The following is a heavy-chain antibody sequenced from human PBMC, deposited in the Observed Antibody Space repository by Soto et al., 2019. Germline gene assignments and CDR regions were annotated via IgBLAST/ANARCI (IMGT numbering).Heavy chain of an antibody. CDR2: IKSKTDGGTT. J-gene: IGHJ4*02. Sequence: GGSLRLSCAASGFTFSNAWMSWVRQAPGKGLGWVGRIKSKTDGGTTDYAAPVKDRFTISRDDSKNTLYLQMNSLKTEDTAVYYCTTDAWELLEVDSDYWGQGTLVTVSS. D-gene: IGHD1-26*01. CDR3: TTDAWELLEVDSDY. V-gene: IGHV3-15*01. CDR1: GFTFSNAW.